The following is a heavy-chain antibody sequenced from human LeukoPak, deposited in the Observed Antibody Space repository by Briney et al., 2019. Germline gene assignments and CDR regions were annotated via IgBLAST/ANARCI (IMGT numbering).Heavy chain of an antibody. CDR3: ASPGVGAVAGTGLFFDY. CDR2: IYYSGST. CDR1: GGSISSSSYY. V-gene: IGHV4-39*01. J-gene: IGHJ4*02. D-gene: IGHD6-19*01. Sequence: SETLSLTCTVSGGSISSSSYYWGWLRQPPGKGLEWIVSIYYSGSTYYNPSLKSRVTISVDTSKNQFSLKLCSVTAADTAVYYCASPGVGAVAGTGLFFDYWGQGTLVTVSS.